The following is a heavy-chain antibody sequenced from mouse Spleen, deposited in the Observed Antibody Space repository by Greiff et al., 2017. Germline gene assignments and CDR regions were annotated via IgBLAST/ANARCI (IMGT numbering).Heavy chain of an antibody. CDR1: GYTFTSYT. Sequence: VKLQESGAELARPGASVKMSCKASGYTFTSYTMHWVKQRPGQGLEWIGYINPSSGYTNYNQKFKDKATLTADKSSSTAYMQLSSLTSEDSAVYYCARNHWGAWFAYWGQGTLVTVSA. J-gene: IGHJ3*01. V-gene: IGHV1-4*01. CDR3: ARNHWGAWFAY. D-gene: IGHD4-1*01. CDR2: INPSSGYT.